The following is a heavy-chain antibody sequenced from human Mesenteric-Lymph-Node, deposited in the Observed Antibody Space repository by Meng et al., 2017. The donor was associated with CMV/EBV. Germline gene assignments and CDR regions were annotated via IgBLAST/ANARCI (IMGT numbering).Heavy chain of an antibody. D-gene: IGHD3-22*01. CDR3: ARWDYYDSSGYYGDDDY. CDR2: ISSSSSYI. V-gene: IGHV3-21*01. J-gene: IGHJ4*02. CDR1: GFTFSSYS. Sequence: GGSLRLSCAASGFTFSSYSMNWVRQAPGKGLEWVSSISSSSSYIYYADSVKGRFTISRDNAKNSLYLQMNSLRAEDTAVYYCARWDYYDSSGYYGDDDYWGQGTLVTVPQ.